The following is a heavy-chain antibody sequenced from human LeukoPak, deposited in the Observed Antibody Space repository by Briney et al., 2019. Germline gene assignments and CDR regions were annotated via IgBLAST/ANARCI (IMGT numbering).Heavy chain of an antibody. J-gene: IGHJ4*02. V-gene: IGHV3-7*01. D-gene: IGHD5-12*01. CDR1: GFTFSSYG. Sequence: GGSLRLSCAASGFTFSSYGMHWVRQAPGKGLEWVANIKQDGSEKYYVDSVKGRFTISRDNAKNSLYLQMNSLRAEDTAVYYCAKGGYPYYFDYWGQGTLVTVSS. CDR2: IKQDGSEK. CDR3: AKGGYPYYFDY.